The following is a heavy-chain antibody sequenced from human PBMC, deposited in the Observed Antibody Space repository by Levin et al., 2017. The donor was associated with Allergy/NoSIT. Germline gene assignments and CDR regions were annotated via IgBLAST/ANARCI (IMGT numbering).Heavy chain of an antibody. D-gene: IGHD5-18*01. CDR2: ISGSGGST. J-gene: IGHJ6*02. Sequence: GGSLRLSCAASGFTFSSYAMSWVRQAPGKGLEWVSAISGSGGSTYYADSVKGRFTISRDNSKNTLYLQMNSLRAEDTAVYYCAKYFPPGYSYGYGYYYYGMDVWGQGTTVTVSS. CDR1: GFTFSSYA. V-gene: IGHV3-23*01. CDR3: AKYFPPGYSYGYGYYYYGMDV.